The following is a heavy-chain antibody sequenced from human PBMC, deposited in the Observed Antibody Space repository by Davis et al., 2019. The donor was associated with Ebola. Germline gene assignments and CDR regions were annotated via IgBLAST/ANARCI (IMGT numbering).Heavy chain of an antibody. V-gene: IGHV4-59*08. CDR2: IYYSGST. Sequence: MPSETLSLTCTVSGGSISSYYWSWIRQPPGKGLEWIGYIYYSGSTNYNPSLKSRVAISVDTSKNQFSLKLRSVTAADTAVYYCASVGYCISNSCYTGSNWFDPWGQGTLVTVSS. J-gene: IGHJ5*02. CDR3: ASVGYCISNSCYTGSNWFDP. D-gene: IGHD2-2*02. CDR1: GGSISSYY.